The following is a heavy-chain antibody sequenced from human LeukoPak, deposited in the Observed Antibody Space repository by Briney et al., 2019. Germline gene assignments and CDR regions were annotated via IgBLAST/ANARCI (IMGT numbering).Heavy chain of an antibody. V-gene: IGHV1-2*06. CDR2: INPNSGGT. J-gene: IGHJ6*03. CDR1: GGTFSSYA. D-gene: IGHD3-16*01. Sequence: ASVKVSCKASGGTFSSYAISWVRQAPGQGLEWMGRINPNSGGTDYAQKFQGRVTMTRDTSISTAYMELSRLRSDDTAVYYCARGGGGYYYYMDVWGKGTTVTVPS. CDR3: ARGGGGYYYYMDV.